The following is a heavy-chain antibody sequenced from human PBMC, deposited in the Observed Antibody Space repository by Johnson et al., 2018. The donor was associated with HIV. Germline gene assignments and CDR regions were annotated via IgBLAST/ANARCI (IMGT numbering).Heavy chain of an antibody. CDR2: IHSGGST. Sequence: VQLVETGGGLIQPGGSLRLSCAVSGLSVSINYITWVRQAPGKGLEWVSVIHSGGSTYYADPVEGRFTISRDNSKNTVLLQMNSLRVEDTAVYYCARGGHCGGDCAGAKQALDIWGQGTRVTVSS. D-gene: IGHD2-21*01. CDR1: GLSVSINY. V-gene: IGHV3-53*02. J-gene: IGHJ3*02. CDR3: ARGGHCGGDCAGAKQALDI.